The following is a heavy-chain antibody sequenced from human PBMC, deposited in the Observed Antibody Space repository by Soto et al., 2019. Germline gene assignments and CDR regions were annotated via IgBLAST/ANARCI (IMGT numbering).Heavy chain of an antibody. CDR3: ALEVVAAH. Sequence: GGSLRLSCAASGFTFSSYGMHWVRQAPGKGLEWVAVISYDGSNKYYADSVKGRFTISRDNSKNTLYLQMNSLRAEDTAVYYCALEVVAAHWGQGTLVTVSS. CDR2: ISYDGSNK. J-gene: IGHJ4*02. D-gene: IGHD2-15*01. CDR1: GFTFSSYG. V-gene: IGHV3-30*03.